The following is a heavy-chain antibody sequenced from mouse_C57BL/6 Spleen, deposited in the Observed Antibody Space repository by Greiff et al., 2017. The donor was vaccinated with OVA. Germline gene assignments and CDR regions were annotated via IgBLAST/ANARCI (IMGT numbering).Heavy chain of an antibody. Sequence: QVQLQQPGAELVMPGASVKLSCKASGYTFTSYWMHWVKQRPGQGLEWIGEIDPSDSYTNYNQKFKGKSTLTVDKSSSTAYMQLSSLTSEDSAVYYCASHYYGSSRGVGAMDYWGQGTSVTVSS. V-gene: IGHV1-69*01. CDR1: GYTFTSYW. J-gene: IGHJ4*01. CDR3: ASHYYGSSRGVGAMDY. D-gene: IGHD1-1*01. CDR2: IDPSDSYT.